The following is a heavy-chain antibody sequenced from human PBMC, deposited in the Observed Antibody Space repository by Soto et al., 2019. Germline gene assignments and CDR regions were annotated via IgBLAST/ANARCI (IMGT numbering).Heavy chain of an antibody. CDR2: IIPIFGTA. CDR3: ARDRRVDYYDSSGWVGMDV. Sequence: ASVKVSCKASGGTFSSYAISWVRQAPGQGLEWMGGIIPIFGTANYAQKFQGRVTITADESTSTAYMELSSLRSEDTAVYYCARDRRVDYYDSSGWVGMDVWGRGTTVTVSS. V-gene: IGHV1-69*13. J-gene: IGHJ6*02. CDR1: GGTFSSYA. D-gene: IGHD3-22*01.